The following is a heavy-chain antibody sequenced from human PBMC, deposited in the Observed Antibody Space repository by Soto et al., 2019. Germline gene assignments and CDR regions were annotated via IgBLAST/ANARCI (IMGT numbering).Heavy chain of an antibody. CDR2: IYYSGST. Sequence: TSETLSLTCTVSGGSISSGGYYWSWIRQHPGKGLEWIGYIYYSGSTYYNPSLKSRVTISVDTSKNQFSLKLSSVTAADTAVYYCAREGFWSGDVDYWGQGTLVTVSS. V-gene: IGHV4-31*03. CDR3: AREGFWSGDVDY. J-gene: IGHJ4*02. D-gene: IGHD3-3*01. CDR1: GGSISSGGYY.